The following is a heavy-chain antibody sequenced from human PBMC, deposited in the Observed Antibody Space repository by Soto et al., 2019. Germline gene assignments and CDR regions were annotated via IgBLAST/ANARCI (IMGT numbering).Heavy chain of an antibody. Sequence: QVQLVQSGAELKKPGSSVKVSCSASGVTFSSYAFTWVRQAPGQGLEWMGNIIPVFRTSNYAQGTQGRMTISADESSNTLNMIQSSLRSEDTAVYFCAKHGSWNGGGGETWGQRTLVIVSS. D-gene: IGHD1-1*01. V-gene: IGHV1-69*18. J-gene: IGHJ4*02. CDR2: IIPVFRTS. CDR1: GVTFSSYA. CDR3: AKHGSWNGGGGET.